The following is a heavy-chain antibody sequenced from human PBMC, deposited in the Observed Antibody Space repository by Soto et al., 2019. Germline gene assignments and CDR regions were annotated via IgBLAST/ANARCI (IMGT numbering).Heavy chain of an antibody. J-gene: IGHJ6*02. D-gene: IGHD6-6*01. V-gene: IGHV3-13*05. CDR3: ARGSSSSSYYYYGMDV. CDR1: GFTFSSYD. Sequence: VQLVESGGGLVQPGGSLRLSCAASGFTFSSYDMHWVRQATGKGLEWVSAIGTAGDPYYPGSVKGRFTISRENAKNSLYLQMNSLRAGDTAVYYCARGSSSSSYYYYGMDVWGQGTTVTVSS. CDR2: IGTAGDP.